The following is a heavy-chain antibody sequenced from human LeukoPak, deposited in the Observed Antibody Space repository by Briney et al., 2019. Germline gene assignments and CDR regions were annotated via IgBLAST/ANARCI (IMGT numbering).Heavy chain of an antibody. V-gene: IGHV4-34*01. J-gene: IGHJ4*02. Sequence: PSETLSLTCAVYGGSFSGYYWSWIRQPPGKGLEWIGEINHSGSTNYNPSLKSRVTISVDTSKNQFSLKLSSVTAADTAVYYCARPARIRDYFDYWGQGTLVTVSS. CDR3: ARPARIRDYFDY. D-gene: IGHD2-15*01. CDR1: GGSFSGYY. CDR2: INHSGST.